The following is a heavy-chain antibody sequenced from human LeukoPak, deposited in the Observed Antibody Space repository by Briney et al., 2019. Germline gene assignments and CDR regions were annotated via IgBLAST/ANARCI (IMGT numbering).Heavy chain of an antibody. Sequence: ASVKVSCKASGYSFTTFAMNWVRQAPGQGLEWMGGIIPVFGTSNYAQKFQGRVTMTEDTSTDTAYMELSSLRSEDTAVYYCATVYSQGAFDIWGQGTMVTVSS. D-gene: IGHD6-13*01. CDR3: ATVYSQGAFDI. CDR2: IIPVFGTS. V-gene: IGHV1-69*06. CDR1: GYSFTTFA. J-gene: IGHJ3*02.